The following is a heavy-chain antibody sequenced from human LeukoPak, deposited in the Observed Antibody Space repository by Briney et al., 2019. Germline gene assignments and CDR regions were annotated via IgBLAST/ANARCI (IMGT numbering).Heavy chain of an antibody. CDR3: ARDMVAGGPDY. CDR2: INSDGITT. J-gene: IGHJ4*02. V-gene: IGHV3-74*01. CDR1: GFTFGDSA. D-gene: IGHD6-19*01. Sequence: GGSLRLSCTTSGFTFGDSAMTWVRQAPGKGLVWVSRINSDGITTSYADSVKGRFTISRDNAKNTLYLQMNSLRAEDTAVYYCARDMVAGGPDYWGQGTLVTVSS.